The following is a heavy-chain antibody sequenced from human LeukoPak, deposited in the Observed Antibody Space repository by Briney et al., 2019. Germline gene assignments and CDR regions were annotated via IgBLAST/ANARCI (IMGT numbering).Heavy chain of an antibody. CDR2: ISYGGSNK. CDR3: ARGGYYYDSSGYY. CDR1: GFTFSSYA. J-gene: IGHJ4*02. V-gene: IGHV3-30*01. Sequence: GGSLRLSCAASGFTFSSYAMHWVRQAPGKGLEWVAVISYGGSNKYYADSVKGRFTISRDNSKNTLYLQMNSLRAEDTAVYYCARGGYYYDSSGYYWGQGTLDTVSS. D-gene: IGHD3-22*01.